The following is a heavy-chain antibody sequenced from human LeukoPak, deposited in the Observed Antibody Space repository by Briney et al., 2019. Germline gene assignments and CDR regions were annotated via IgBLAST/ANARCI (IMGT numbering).Heavy chain of an antibody. CDR1: GFTFDDSA. J-gene: IGHJ4*02. D-gene: IGHD5-12*01. V-gene: IGHV3-9*01. Sequence: SLRLSCAASGFTFDDSAMHWARHAPGKGREWLSCISWNSGSIGYADSVKGRFTISRDTAKNSLYLQMNSLRAEDTALYYCAKDLYSGYAPGVSFDYWGQGTLVTVSS. CDR2: ISWNSGSI. CDR3: AKDLYSGYAPGVSFDY.